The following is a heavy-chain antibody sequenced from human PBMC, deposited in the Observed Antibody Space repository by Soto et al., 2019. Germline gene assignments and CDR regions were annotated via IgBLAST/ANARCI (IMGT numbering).Heavy chain of an antibody. CDR3: ARDYDFWSGYYPPYGMDV. Sequence: GGSLRLSCAASGFTFSDYYMSWIRQAPGKGLEWFSYISSSGSTIYYADSVKGRFTISRDNANNSLYLQMNSLRAEDTAVYYCARDYDFWSGYYPPYGMDVWGLATTVTVSS. V-gene: IGHV3-11*01. CDR1: GFTFSDYY. CDR2: ISSSGSTI. D-gene: IGHD3-3*01. J-gene: IGHJ6*02.